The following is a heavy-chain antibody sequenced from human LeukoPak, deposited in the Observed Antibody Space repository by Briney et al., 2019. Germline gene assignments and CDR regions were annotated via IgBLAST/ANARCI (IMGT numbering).Heavy chain of an antibody. CDR1: GFTFSSYW. D-gene: IGHD2-8*01. CDR2: IKQDGSEK. CDR3: AREGVGHYYYYYYMDV. J-gene: IGHJ6*03. Sequence: GGSLRLSCAASGFTFSSYWMSWVRQAPGKGLEWVANIKQDGSEKYYVDSVKGRFTISRDNAKNSLYLQMNSLRAEDTAIYYCAREGVGHYYYYYYMDVWGKGTTVTISS. V-gene: IGHV3-7*01.